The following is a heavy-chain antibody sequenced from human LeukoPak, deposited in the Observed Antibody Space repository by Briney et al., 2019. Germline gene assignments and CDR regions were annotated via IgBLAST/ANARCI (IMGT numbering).Heavy chain of an antibody. D-gene: IGHD6-6*01. Sequence: GASVKVYCKASGYTFTTYGASWVRQAPGQGLEWMGWISAYNGDTTYAQTLQGRVTMTTDTSTSTAYMELRSLRSDDTAIYFCARDLIASRPGWFDPWGQGTLVTVSS. CDR2: ISAYNGDT. CDR1: GYTFTTYG. V-gene: IGHV1-18*01. CDR3: ARDLIASRPGWFDP. J-gene: IGHJ5*02.